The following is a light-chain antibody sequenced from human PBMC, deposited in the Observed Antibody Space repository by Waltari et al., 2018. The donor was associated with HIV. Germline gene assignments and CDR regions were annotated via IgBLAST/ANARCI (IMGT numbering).Light chain of an antibody. Sequence: QSALTQPASVSGSPGPSITISCTGTSSNVGSDDLVSWYQQHPGEAPKLIIYEVTKRPSGVSNRFSGSKSGNTASLTISGLQAEDEADYYCCSCPWSGIRYVFGTGTKVTVL. CDR3: CSCPWSGIRYV. CDR1: SSNVGSDDL. CDR2: EVT. V-gene: IGLV2-23*02. J-gene: IGLJ1*01.